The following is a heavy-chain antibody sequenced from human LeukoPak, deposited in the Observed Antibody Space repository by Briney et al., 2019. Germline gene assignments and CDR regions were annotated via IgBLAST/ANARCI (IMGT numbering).Heavy chain of an antibody. CDR3: ARGELRGAFDT. D-gene: IGHD1-26*01. V-gene: IGHV1-46*01. J-gene: IGHJ3*02. Sequence: ASVKVSCKASGYTFTSYYMYWVRQAPGQGLEWMGVINPSGGSTSYAQKFQGRVTMTRDTSTSTVYMELSSLRSEDTAVYFCARGELRGAFDTWGQGTMVTVSS. CDR1: GYTFTSYY. CDR2: INPSGGST.